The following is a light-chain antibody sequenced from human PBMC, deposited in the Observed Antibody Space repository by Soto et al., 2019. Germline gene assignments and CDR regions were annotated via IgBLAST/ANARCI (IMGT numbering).Light chain of an antibody. V-gene: IGKV1-6*01. Sequence: AIPISPSPSSPSASVGDRGTITCRASQGIRNDLGWYQQKPGKAPKLLIYAASNLQSGVPSRFSGSASGTDFTLTISGLQPEDFATYYCLQDYKFPKTFGQGTKVDIK. CDR3: LQDYKFPKT. CDR1: QGIRND. CDR2: AAS. J-gene: IGKJ1*01.